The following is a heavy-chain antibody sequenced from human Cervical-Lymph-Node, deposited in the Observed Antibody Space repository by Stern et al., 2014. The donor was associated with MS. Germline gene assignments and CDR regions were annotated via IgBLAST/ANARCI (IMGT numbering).Heavy chain of an antibody. Sequence: QVQLVQSGPEVKKPGASVMVSCKPSGYTFTNYYINWVRQAPGQGLEWMGIINPNGSATASAQKFQGRLTMTRDTSTTTVYMRLITLTSEDTAMYYCTRAVGGVGREWGQGTLVFVSS. D-gene: IGHD3-16*01. V-gene: IGHV1-46*01. CDR2: INPNGSAT. CDR1: GYTFTNYY. J-gene: IGHJ4*02. CDR3: TRAVGGVGRE.